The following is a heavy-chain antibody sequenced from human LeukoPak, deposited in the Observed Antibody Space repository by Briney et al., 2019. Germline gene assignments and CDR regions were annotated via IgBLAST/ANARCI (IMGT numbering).Heavy chain of an antibody. CDR2: IYYSGST. J-gene: IGHJ3*02. CDR1: GGSISSSSYY. D-gene: IGHD3-3*01. Sequence: SETLSLTCTVSGGSISSSSYYWGWIRQPPGKGLEWIGSIYYSGSTYYNPSLKSRVTISVDTSKNQFSLKLSSVTAADTAVYYCAIPYYDFWSGYFPTDAFDIWGQGTMVTVSS. V-gene: IGHV4-39*01. CDR3: AIPYYDFWSGYFPTDAFDI.